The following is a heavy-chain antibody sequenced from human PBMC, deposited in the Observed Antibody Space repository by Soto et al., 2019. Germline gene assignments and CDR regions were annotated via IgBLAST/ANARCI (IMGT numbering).Heavy chain of an antibody. D-gene: IGHD6-6*01. Sequence: QVQLVESGGGVVQPGRYLRLSCAASGFTFSSYGMHWVRQAPGKGLEWVAVISYDGSNKYYADSVKGRFTISRDNSKNTLYLQMNSLRAEDTAVYYCAKDDSSSSEDYWGQGTLVTVSS. CDR3: AKDDSSSSEDY. CDR1: GFTFSSYG. J-gene: IGHJ4*02. V-gene: IGHV3-30*18. CDR2: ISYDGSNK.